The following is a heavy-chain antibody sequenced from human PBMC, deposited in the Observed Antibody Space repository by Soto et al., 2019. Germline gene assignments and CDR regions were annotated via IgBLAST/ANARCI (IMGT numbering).Heavy chain of an antibody. J-gene: IGHJ4*02. CDR3: ARAGTNMVQFDY. CDR2: IYYSGST. D-gene: IGHD3-10*01. CDR1: GGSINSYF. V-gene: IGHV4-59*01. Sequence: PSETLSLTCTVPGGSINSYFWSWIRQSPGKGLEWIGHIYYSGSTSYSPSLKSRVSISVDTSKNQFSLEVHSVTAADTAVYYCARAGTNMVQFDYWGQGTLVTVSS.